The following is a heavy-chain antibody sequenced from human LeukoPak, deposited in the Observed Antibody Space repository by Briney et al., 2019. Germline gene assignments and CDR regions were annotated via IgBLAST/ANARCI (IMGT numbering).Heavy chain of an antibody. CDR1: GVSISSYY. Sequence: PSETLSLTCTVSGVSISSYYWSWIRQPPGKGLEWIGYIYHSGSTYYNPSLKSRVTISVDRSKNQFSLKLSSVTAADTAVYYCARDTGGKPYYFDYWGQGTLVTVSS. J-gene: IGHJ4*02. CDR3: ARDTGGKPYYFDY. D-gene: IGHD4-23*01. V-gene: IGHV4-59*12. CDR2: IYHSGST.